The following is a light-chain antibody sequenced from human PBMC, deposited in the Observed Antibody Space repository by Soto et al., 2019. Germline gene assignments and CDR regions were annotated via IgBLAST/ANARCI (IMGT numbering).Light chain of an antibody. J-gene: IGKJ3*01. V-gene: IGKV1-33*01. CDR3: QICDYLPI. Sequence: DVQMTQSPSSLSASVGDRFTITCQARPDITSYLNWYQHKPGKAPKLLIYDASILEAGVQSRFSGSVSGTDFTFTSSSLQPEDVATYYCQICDYLPIFGPGTTVDF. CDR2: DAS. CDR1: PDITSY.